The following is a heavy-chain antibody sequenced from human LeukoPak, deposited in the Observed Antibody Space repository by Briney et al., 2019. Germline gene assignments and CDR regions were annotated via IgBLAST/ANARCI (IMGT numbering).Heavy chain of an antibody. CDR1: GGSFSGYY. V-gene: IGHV4-34*01. Sequence: SETLSLTCAVYGGSFSGYYCSWIRQPPGKGLEWIGEINHSGSTNYTPSLKTRVTISVDTSKNQFSLKVSSVTAADTAVYYCARLYEYSRNYYYYYMDVWGKGTTVTVSS. CDR3: ARLYEYSRNYYYYYMDV. D-gene: IGHD6-6*01. CDR2: INHSGST. J-gene: IGHJ6*03.